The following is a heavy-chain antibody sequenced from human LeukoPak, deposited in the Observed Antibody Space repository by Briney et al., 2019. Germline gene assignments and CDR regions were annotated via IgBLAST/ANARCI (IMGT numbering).Heavy chain of an antibody. D-gene: IGHD1-1*01. J-gene: IGHJ4*02. V-gene: IGHV1-69*05. CDR1: GGTFSSYA. CDR2: IIPIFGTA. Sequence: GASVKVSCKASGGTFSSYAISWVRQAPGQGLEWMGGIIPIFGTANYAQKFQGRVTMTRDMSTSTVYMELSSLRSEDTAVYYCARAPTGTSLIDYWGQGTLVTVSS. CDR3: ARAPTGTSLIDY.